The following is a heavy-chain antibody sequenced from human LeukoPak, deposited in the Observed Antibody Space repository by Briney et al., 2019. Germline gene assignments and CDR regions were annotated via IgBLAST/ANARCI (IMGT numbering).Heavy chain of an antibody. CDR3: ARGGPEAAGYFDY. CDR2: IHYSGST. CDR1: GGSISSSSYY. J-gene: IGHJ4*02. D-gene: IGHD6-13*01. Sequence: PSETLSLTCTVSGGSISSSSYYWGWIRQPPGKGLEWIGSIHYSGSTYYNPSLKSRVTISVDRSKNQFSLKLSSVTAADTAVYYCARGGPEAAGYFDYWGQGTLVTVSS. V-gene: IGHV4-39*07.